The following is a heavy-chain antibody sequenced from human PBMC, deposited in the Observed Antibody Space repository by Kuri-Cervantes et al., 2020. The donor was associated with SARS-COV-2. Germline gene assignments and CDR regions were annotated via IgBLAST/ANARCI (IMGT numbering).Heavy chain of an antibody. Sequence: SETLSLTCAVYGGSFSGYYWSWIRQPPGKGLEWIGDINHSGSTNYNPSLKSRVTISVDTSKNQFSLKLSSVTAADTAVYYCARKVEMATISHWGQGTLVTVSS. CDR3: ARKVEMATISH. J-gene: IGHJ4*02. V-gene: IGHV4-34*01. D-gene: IGHD5-24*01. CDR2: INHSGST. CDR1: GGSFSGYY.